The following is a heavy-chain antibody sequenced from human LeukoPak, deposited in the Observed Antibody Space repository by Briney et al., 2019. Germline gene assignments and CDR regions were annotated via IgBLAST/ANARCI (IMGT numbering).Heavy chain of an antibody. CDR1: GFTFSTYW. CDR2: IKQDGGEK. CDR3: ARGKGLDY. J-gene: IGHJ4*02. V-gene: IGHV3-7*04. Sequence: PGGSLRLSCAASGFTFSTYWMSWVRQAPGKGLEWVANIKQDGGEKYYLDSVKDRFTISRDNAKNSVFLQMNSLRAEDTAVYYCARGKGLDYWGQGTLVTVSS.